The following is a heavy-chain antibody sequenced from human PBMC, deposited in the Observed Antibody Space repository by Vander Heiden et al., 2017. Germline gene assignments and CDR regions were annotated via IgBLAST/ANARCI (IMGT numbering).Heavy chain of an antibody. CDR2: ISSSSGYI. CDR3: ARDIPQFDY. V-gene: IGHV3-21*01. D-gene: IGHD2-2*02. J-gene: IGHJ4*02. Sequence: EVQLVESGGGLVKPGGCLRLSCAASGCTFSSDSMNGVGQVPGKGLEWVSSISSSSGYICYADSVKGRFTISRDNAKNSLDLQMNSLRAEDTAVYYCARDIPQFDYWGQGTLVTVSS. CDR1: GCTFSSDS.